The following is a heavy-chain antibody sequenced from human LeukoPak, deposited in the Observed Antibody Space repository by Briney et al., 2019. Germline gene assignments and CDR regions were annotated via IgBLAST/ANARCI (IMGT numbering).Heavy chain of an antibody. Sequence: SETLSLTCAVSGGSISSSNWWSWVRQPPGKGLEWIGSIYYSGSTYYNPSLKSRVTISVDTSKNQFSLKLSSVTAADTAVYYCARVGYYDSSGQIFDYWGQGTLVTVSS. CDR1: GGSISSSNW. D-gene: IGHD3-22*01. J-gene: IGHJ4*02. CDR3: ARVGYYDSSGQIFDY. V-gene: IGHV4-4*02. CDR2: IYYSGST.